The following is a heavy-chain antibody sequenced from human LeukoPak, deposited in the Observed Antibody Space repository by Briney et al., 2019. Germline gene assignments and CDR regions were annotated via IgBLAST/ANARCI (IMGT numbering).Heavy chain of an antibody. J-gene: IGHJ5*02. CDR2: IYYSGST. V-gene: IGHV4-59*01. D-gene: IGHD2-2*01. Sequence: PSGTLSLSCTDSGGSFSSYYWSWIRQPPGKGLEWVGHIYYSGSTNYNPSLESRVTTPVDTTKKHCSLKLSSVTAADTAVYYSARDPTGKYAFDPWGRGTLVTVSS. CDR1: GGSFSSYY. CDR3: ARDPTGKYAFDP.